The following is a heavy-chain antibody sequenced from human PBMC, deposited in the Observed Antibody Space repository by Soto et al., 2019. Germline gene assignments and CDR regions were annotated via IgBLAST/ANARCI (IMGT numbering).Heavy chain of an antibody. CDR2: IIPILGIA. CDR1: GGTFSSYT. CDR3: AREPGGRGYDYYYYMDV. V-gene: IGHV1-69*08. Sequence: QVQLVQSGAEVKKPGSSVKVSCKASGGTFSSYTISWVRQAPGQGLEWMGSIIPILGIANYAQKFQGRVTITADNSTSTAYMELSSRRSEDTAVYFCAREPGGRGYDYYYYMDVWGKGTTVTVSS. J-gene: IGHJ6*03. D-gene: IGHD5-12*01.